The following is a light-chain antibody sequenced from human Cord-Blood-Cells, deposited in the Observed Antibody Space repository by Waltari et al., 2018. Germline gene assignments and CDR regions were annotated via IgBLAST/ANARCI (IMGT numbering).Light chain of an antibody. Sequence: AIRITQSPSSLSASTGDRVTITCRARQGISSYLAWYQQKPVKAPKLLIYAASTLQSGVPSRFSGSGSGTDFTLTISCLQSEDFATYYCQQYYSYPLTFGGGTKVEIK. CDR1: QGISSY. CDR3: QQYYSYPLT. CDR2: AAS. V-gene: IGKV1-8*01. J-gene: IGKJ4*01.